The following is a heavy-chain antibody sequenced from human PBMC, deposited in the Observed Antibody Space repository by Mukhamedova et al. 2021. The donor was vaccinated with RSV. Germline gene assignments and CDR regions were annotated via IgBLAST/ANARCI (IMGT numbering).Heavy chain of an antibody. J-gene: IGHJ6*03. CDR2: INDAGTNT. CDR3: ARPPIYCQSTSCYMDV. V-gene: IGHV3-21*01. Sequence: GKGLEWVSTINDAGTNTYYADSVKGRFTISRDNINKSLYLQMNSLSPDDTAVYYCARPPIYCQSTSCYMDVWGRGTSVIVPS. D-gene: IGHD2-2*01.